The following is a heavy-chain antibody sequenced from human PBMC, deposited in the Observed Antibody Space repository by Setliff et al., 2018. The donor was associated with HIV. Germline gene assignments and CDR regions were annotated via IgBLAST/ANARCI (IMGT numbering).Heavy chain of an antibody. V-gene: IGHV1-69*13. CDR2: IIPIFGTA. CDR3: ARDSRGLVPAAIEGSYYYYGMDV. D-gene: IGHD2-2*02. Sequence: SVKVSCKASGGTFSSYAISWVRQAPGQGLEWMGGIIPIFGTANYAQKFQGRVTITADESTSTAYMELSSLRSEDTAVYYCARDSRGLVPAAIEGSYYYYGMDVWGQGTTVTVSS. J-gene: IGHJ6*02. CDR1: GGTFSSYA.